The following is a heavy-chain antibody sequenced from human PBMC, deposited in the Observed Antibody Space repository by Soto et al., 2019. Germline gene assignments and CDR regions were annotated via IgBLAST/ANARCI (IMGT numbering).Heavy chain of an antibody. CDR2: IKQDGSEK. J-gene: IGHJ3*02. Sequence: LSLTCAASGFTFSSYWMSWVRQAPGKGLEWVANIKQDGSEKYYVDSVKGRFTISRDNAKNSLYLQMNSLRAEDTDVYYCARDPAADACDIWGQGTMVTVSS. CDR3: ARDPAADACDI. D-gene: IGHD6-13*01. CDR1: GFTFSSYW. V-gene: IGHV3-7*01.